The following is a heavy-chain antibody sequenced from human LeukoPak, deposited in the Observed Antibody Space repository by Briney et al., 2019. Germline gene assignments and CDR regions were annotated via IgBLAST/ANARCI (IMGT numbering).Heavy chain of an antibody. CDR2: VYYTGNT. D-gene: IGHD1-1*01. CDR1: GDTISSYY. V-gene: IGHV4-59*12. CDR3: ARESSDWYTTFYFDT. Sequence: PSETLSLTCTVSGDTISSYYWSWIRQPPGKGLEWIGYVYYTGNTNYNPSLKSRVTISVDTSRNQFSLKLSSVTPENTAMYFCARESSDWYTTFYFDTWGQGPLVTVSS. J-gene: IGHJ4*02.